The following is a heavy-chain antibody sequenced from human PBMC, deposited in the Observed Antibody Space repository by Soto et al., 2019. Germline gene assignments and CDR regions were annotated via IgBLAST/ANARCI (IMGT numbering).Heavy chain of an antibody. V-gene: IGHV1-69*02. CDR3: ASDNLVTDVWFDP. Sequence: QVQLVQSGAEVKKPGSSVKVSCKASGGTFSSYTISWVRQAPGQGLEWMGRIIPILGIANYAQKFQGRVTITADKSTSTAYIELSSLRSEDTAVYYCASDNLVTDVWFDPWGQGTLVTVSS. CDR2: IIPILGIA. CDR1: GGTFSSYT. J-gene: IGHJ5*02. D-gene: IGHD2-21*02.